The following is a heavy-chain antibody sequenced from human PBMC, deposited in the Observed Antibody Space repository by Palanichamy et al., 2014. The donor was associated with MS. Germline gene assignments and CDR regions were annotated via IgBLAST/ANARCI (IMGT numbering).Heavy chain of an antibody. V-gene: IGHV1-3*01. CDR3: AREHDSWSGYSFDF. CDR2: INAGNGNT. Sequence: QVQLCSLGXGEKPGASVKVSCKASGYAFTDYAIHWVRQAPGQRLEWMGWINAGNGNTKYSQKFQSRVTITRDTSADTAYMELSSLRSEDTALYYCAREHDSWSGYSFDFWGQGTLVTASS. D-gene: IGHD3-3*01. J-gene: IGHJ4*02. CDR1: GYAFTDYA.